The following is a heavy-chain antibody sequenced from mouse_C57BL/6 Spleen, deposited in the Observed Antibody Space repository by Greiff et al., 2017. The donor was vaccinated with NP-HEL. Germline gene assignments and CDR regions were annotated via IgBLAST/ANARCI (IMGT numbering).Heavy chain of an antibody. D-gene: IGHD2-1*01. CDR3: ANYGNPGYFDY. CDR1: GYAFSSSW. Sequence: QVQLQQSGPELVKPGASVKISCKASGYAFSSSWMNWVKQRPGKGLEWIGRIYPGDGDTNYNGKFKGKATLTADKSSSAAYMQLSSLTSEDSAVYFCANYGNPGYFDYWGQGTTLTVSS. J-gene: IGHJ2*01. V-gene: IGHV1-82*01. CDR2: IYPGDGDT.